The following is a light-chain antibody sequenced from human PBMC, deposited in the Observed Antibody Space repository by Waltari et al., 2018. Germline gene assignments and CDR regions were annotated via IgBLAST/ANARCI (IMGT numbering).Light chain of an antibody. Sequence: QAAPTQPPSVSGSPGQSVTISCTGTSSYMGYYNALSWYQQHPGKAPKLMCYEVSKRPSGVSDRFSGSKSGNTASLTISGLQAEDEADYYCSSYAGSNTYIFGAGTRLTVL. CDR3: SSYAGSNTYI. CDR2: EVS. V-gene: IGLV2-11*01. CDR1: SSYMGYYNA. J-gene: IGLJ1*01.